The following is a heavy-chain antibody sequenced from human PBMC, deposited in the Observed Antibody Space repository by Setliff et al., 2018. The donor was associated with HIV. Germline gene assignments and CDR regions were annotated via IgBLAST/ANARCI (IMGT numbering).Heavy chain of an antibody. Sequence: PSETLSLTCTISGGSFGVYRWSWIRQSAGRGLEWIGRIDSSGTTDYKPSFQGHVTISVDRSITTAYVQWRSLKASDTAMYYCARHGGHPGAQWAFDIWGQGTMVTVSS. V-gene: IGHV4-4*07. CDR1: GGSFGVYR. CDR3: ARHGGHPGAQWAFDI. CDR2: IDSSGTT. D-gene: IGHD2-8*01. J-gene: IGHJ3*02.